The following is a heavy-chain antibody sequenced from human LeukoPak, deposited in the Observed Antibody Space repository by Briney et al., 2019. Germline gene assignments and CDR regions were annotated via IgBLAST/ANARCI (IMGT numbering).Heavy chain of an antibody. D-gene: IGHD6-19*01. J-gene: IGHJ4*02. CDR3: ARGHSGWYYFDY. V-gene: IGHV4-59*01. CDR1: GGSISSYY. Sequence: SETLSLTCTVSGGSISSYYWSWIRQPPGKGLEWIGYIYYSGSTDYNPSLKSRVTISVDTSKNQFSLKLSSVTAADTAVYYCARGHSGWYYFDYWGQGTLVTVSS. CDR2: IYYSGST.